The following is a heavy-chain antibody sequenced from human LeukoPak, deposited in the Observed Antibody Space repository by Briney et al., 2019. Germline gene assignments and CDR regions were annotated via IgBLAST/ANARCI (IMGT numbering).Heavy chain of an antibody. Sequence: GGSLRHSCAASGFTSDDFAMHWVRHAPGKGLEWVSLISGDGGITYSADSVKGRFTISRDSSENSLYFQMNSLRTEDTALYYCVKGLLWFPGLVYDDYGMDVWGQGTTVTVSS. CDR3: VKGLLWFPGLVYDDYGMDV. CDR2: ISGDGGIT. CDR1: GFTSDDFA. D-gene: IGHD3-10*01. J-gene: IGHJ6*02. V-gene: IGHV3-43*02.